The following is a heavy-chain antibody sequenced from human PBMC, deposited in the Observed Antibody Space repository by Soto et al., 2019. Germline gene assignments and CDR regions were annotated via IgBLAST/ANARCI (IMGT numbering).Heavy chain of an antibody. CDR2: INPSGGST. J-gene: IGHJ3*02. V-gene: IGHV1-46*01. CDR3: AVNLETVTTRPNAFEI. D-gene: IGHD4-4*01. Sequence: QVQLVQSGAEVKKPGASVKVSCKASGYTFTSYYMHWVRQAPGQGLEWMGIINPSGGSTSYAQKFPDRVTVNRRASTSNVYMELSGLRTEATAVYYWAVNLETVTTRPNAFEIWGQGRMVTVSS. CDR1: GYTFTSYY.